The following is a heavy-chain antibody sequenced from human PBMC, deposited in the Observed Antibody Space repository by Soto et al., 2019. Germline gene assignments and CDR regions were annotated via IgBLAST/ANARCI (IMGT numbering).Heavy chain of an antibody. CDR2: ISSDGNNK. CDR1: GFTFRSYG. D-gene: IGHD3-10*02. V-gene: IGHV3-30*18. J-gene: IGHJ3*02. CDR3: AKGSQRFPRVRGNTFDI. Sequence: GSLRLSCAASGFTFRSYGMHWVHQAPGKGLEWMAVISSDGNNKYYADSVKGRFTISRDNSKNTVYLQMNSLRPDGTALYYCAKGSQRFPRVRGNTFDIWGQGTAVTFS.